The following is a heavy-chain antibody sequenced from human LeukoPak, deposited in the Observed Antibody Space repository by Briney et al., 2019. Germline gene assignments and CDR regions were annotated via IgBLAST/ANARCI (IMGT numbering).Heavy chain of an antibody. Sequence: GSLRLSCAASGFTFSSYSMNWVRQAPGKGLEWVSSISSSSSYIYYADSVKGRFTISRDNAKNSLYLQMNSLRAEDTAVYYCASLYVWGTPNWFDPWGQGTLVTVSS. CDR3: ASLYVWGTPNWFDP. J-gene: IGHJ5*02. D-gene: IGHD3-16*01. CDR1: GFTFSSYS. V-gene: IGHV3-21*01. CDR2: ISSSSSYI.